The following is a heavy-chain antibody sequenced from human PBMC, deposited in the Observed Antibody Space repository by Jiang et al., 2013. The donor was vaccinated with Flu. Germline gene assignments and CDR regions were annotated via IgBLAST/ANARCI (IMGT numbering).Heavy chain of an antibody. CDR2: INPSGGST. CDR1: SYY. Sequence: SYYMHWVRQAPGQGLEWMGIINPSGGSTSYAQKFQGRVTMTRDTSTSTVYMELSSLRSEDTAVYYCARDPSGYSYLRGAFDIWGQGTMVTVSS. V-gene: IGHV1-46*01. CDR3: ARDPSGYSYLRGAFDI. J-gene: IGHJ3*02. D-gene: IGHD5-18*01.